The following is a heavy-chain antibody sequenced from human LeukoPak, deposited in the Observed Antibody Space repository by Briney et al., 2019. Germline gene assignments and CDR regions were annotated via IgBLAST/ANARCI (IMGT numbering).Heavy chain of an antibody. Sequence: SETLSLTCTVSGGSISSGGYYWSWIRRHPGKGLEWIGYIYYSGSTYYNPSLKSRVTISVDTSKNQFSLKLSSVTAADTAVYYCARDFRMDTAIGYGMDVWGQGTTVTVSS. CDR2: IYYSGST. V-gene: IGHV4-31*03. CDR1: GGSISSGGYY. D-gene: IGHD5-18*01. CDR3: ARDFRMDTAIGYGMDV. J-gene: IGHJ6*02.